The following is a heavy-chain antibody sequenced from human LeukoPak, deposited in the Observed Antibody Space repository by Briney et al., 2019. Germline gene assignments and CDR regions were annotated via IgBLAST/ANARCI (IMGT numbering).Heavy chain of an antibody. CDR3: ARDLSGIAGYTYGRGIDY. CDR1: GFTFSSHW. D-gene: IGHD5-18*01. Sequence: GGSLRLSCAASGFTFSSHWMSWVRQAPGKGLEWVANIKKDGSEKYYVDAVKGRFTIPRDNAKTSLYLQMNSLRAEDTAVYYCARDLSGIAGYTYGRGIDYWGQGTLVTVSS. CDR2: IKKDGSEK. V-gene: IGHV3-7*01. J-gene: IGHJ4*02.